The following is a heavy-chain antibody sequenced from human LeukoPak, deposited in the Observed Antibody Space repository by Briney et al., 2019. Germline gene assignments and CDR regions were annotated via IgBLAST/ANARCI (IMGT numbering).Heavy chain of an antibody. CDR3: ARDRAMADY. Sequence: IHWVRQAXXQRLEWMGWINTGNGNTKYSQRFEGRVTVTTDTSAAAAYMELSSLRSEDTAVYYCARDRAMADYWGQGTLVTVSS. J-gene: IGHJ4*02. V-gene: IGHV1-3*04. CDR2: INTGNGNT. D-gene: IGHD5-18*01.